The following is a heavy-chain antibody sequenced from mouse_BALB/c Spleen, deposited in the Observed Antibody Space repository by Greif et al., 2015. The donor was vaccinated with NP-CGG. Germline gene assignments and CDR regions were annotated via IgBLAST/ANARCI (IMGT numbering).Heavy chain of an antibody. CDR1: GFTFSDYG. V-gene: IGHV5-15*02. CDR3: ARDYYGSSYWYFDV. J-gene: IGHJ1*01. D-gene: IGHD1-1*01. CDR2: ISNLAYSI. Sequence: EVHLVESGGGLVQPGGSRKLSCAASGFTFSDYGMAWVRQAPGKGPEWVAFISNLAYSIYYADTATGRFTISRENAKNTLYLEMSSLRSEDTAMYYCARDYYGSSYWYFDVWGAGTTVTVSS.